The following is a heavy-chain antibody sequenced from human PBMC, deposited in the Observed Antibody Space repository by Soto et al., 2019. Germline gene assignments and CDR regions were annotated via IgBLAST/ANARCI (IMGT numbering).Heavy chain of an antibody. J-gene: IGHJ4*02. CDR2: ISSSSSTI. CDR3: ALITHGPFDY. CDR1: GFTFSSYS. V-gene: IGHV3-48*01. D-gene: IGHD3-10*01. Sequence: PGVSLRLSFAASGFTFSSYSMNWVRQAPGKGLEWVSYISSSSSTIYYADSVKGRFTISRDNAKNSLYLQMNSLRAEDTAVYYCALITHGPFDYWGQGTLVTVSS.